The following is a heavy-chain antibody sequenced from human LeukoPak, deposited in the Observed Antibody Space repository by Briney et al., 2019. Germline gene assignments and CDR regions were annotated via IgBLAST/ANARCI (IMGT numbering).Heavy chain of an antibody. CDR3: AKDSCSGGSCYGGFDWFDP. Sequence: GGSLRLSCAASGFTFDDYGMSWVRQAPGKGLEWVSGINWNGGSTGYADSVKGRFTISRDNAKNSLYLQMNSLRPEDTAVYYCAKDSCSGGSCYGGFDWFDPWGQGTLVTVSS. V-gene: IGHV3-20*04. D-gene: IGHD2-15*01. J-gene: IGHJ5*02. CDR2: INWNGGST. CDR1: GFTFDDYG.